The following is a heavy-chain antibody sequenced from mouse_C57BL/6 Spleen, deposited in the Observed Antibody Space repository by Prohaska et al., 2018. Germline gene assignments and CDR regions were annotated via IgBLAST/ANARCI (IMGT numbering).Heavy chain of an antibody. CDR3: ARFVDY. CDR1: GYTFTSYW. CDR2: IDPSDSYT. J-gene: IGHJ4*01. V-gene: IGHV1-69*01. Sequence: QVQLQQPGAELVMPGASVKLFCKASGYTFTSYWMLWVKQTPGQGREWIGEIDPSDSYTNYNQKFKGNATLTVDKSSSTAYMQLSSLTSEDSAVYYCARFVDYWGQGTSVTVSS.